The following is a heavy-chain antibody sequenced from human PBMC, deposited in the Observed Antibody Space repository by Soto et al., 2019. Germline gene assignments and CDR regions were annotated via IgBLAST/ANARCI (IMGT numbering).Heavy chain of an antibody. CDR1: GGSFSGYY. J-gene: IGHJ4*02. Sequence: SETLSLTCAVYGGSFSGYYWSWIRQPPGKGLEWIGEINHSGSTNYNPSLKSRVTISVDTSKNQFSLKLSSVTAADSAVYSWASGITMLRDYFDYWGQGTLVTVSS. D-gene: IGHD3-10*01. CDR3: ASGITMLRDYFDY. CDR2: INHSGST. V-gene: IGHV4-34*01.